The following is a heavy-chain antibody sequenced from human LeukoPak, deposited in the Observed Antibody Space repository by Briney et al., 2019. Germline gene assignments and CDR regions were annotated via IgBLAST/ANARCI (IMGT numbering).Heavy chain of an antibody. Sequence: QPGGSLILSFAASGFTVSSNYMNWLRQAPGKGLEWASVIHISGSTYYAHSVKGGFTISRDNSKNTLHLQMNSLRAEDTAVYYCARGLAGATIGGYWGQGTLVTVPS. J-gene: IGHJ4*02. CDR3: ARGLAGATIGGY. V-gene: IGHV3-53*01. CDR2: IHISGST. D-gene: IGHD1-26*01. CDR1: GFTVSSNY.